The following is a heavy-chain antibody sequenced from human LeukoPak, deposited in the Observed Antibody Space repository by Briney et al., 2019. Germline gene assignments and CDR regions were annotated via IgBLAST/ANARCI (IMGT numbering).Heavy chain of an antibody. CDR3: ARGYYYGSGSYYNRKDYYGMDV. V-gene: IGHV5-51*01. CDR1: GYSFTSYW. D-gene: IGHD3-10*01. CDR2: IYPGDSDT. Sequence: GESLKISCKGSGYSFTSYWIGWVRQMPGKGLEWMGIIYPGDSDTRYSPSFQGQVTISADKSISTAYLQWSSLKASDTAMYYCARGYYYGSGSYYNRKDYYGMDVWGQGTTVTVSS. J-gene: IGHJ6*02.